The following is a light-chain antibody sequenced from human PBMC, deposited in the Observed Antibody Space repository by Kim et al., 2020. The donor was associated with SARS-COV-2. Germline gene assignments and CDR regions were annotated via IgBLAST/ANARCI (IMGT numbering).Light chain of an antibody. V-gene: IGKV3-11*01. CDR1: HGVSSS. CDR2: DAS. CDR3: QHRDNWPP. Sequence: PGERATLYCRASHGVSSSLVWNQQKPGQAPRPLIYDASNRATGVPARFSGSGSGTDFTLTISSLEPEDFAVYYCQHRDNWPPFGQGTKVDIK. J-gene: IGKJ1*01.